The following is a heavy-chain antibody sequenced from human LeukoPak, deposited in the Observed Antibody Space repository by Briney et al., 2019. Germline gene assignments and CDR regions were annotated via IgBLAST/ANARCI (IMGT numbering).Heavy chain of an antibody. D-gene: IGHD3-22*01. J-gene: IGHJ4*02. V-gene: IGHV3-30*18. Sequence: PGGSLRLSCAASGFTFSSYGMHWVRQAPGKGLEWVAVITYSGSNKYYADSVKGRFTISRDNSKNTLYLQMNSLRAEDTAVYYCAKDGIRLVITYYFDYWGQGTLVTVSS. CDR2: ITYSGSNK. CDR3: AKDGIRLVITYYFDY. CDR1: GFTFSSYG.